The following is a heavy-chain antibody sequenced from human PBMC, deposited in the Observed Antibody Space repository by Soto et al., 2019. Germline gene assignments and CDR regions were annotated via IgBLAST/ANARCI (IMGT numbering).Heavy chain of an antibody. V-gene: IGHV4-39*07. Sequence: SETLSLTCTVSGGSISASSYYWGWIRQPPGKGLEWIGFIYHTGRTYYSPSLKGRVDISVDTSKNQFSLKLTSVTAADTAVYYCARDKITGLFDYWGQGTLVTVSS. D-gene: IGHD2-8*02. J-gene: IGHJ4*02. CDR1: GGSISASSYY. CDR3: ARDKITGLFDY. CDR2: IYHTGRT.